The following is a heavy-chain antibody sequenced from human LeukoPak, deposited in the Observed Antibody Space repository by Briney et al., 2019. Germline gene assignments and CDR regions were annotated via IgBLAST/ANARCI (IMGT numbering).Heavy chain of an antibody. V-gene: IGHV4-4*07. Sequence: SETLSLTCTVSGGSISSYYWSWIRQPAGKGLEWIGRIYTSGSTTYNPSLKSRVTMSVDTSKNQFSLKLSSVTAADTAVYYCARDLPGGRGYYYYYMDVWGKGTTVTVSS. J-gene: IGHJ6*03. CDR2: IYTSGST. D-gene: IGHD3-16*01. CDR3: ARDLPGGRGYYYYYMDV. CDR1: GGSISSYY.